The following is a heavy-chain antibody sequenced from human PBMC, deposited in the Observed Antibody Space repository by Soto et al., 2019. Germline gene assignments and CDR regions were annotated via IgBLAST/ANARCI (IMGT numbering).Heavy chain of an antibody. V-gene: IGHV4-30-4*08. J-gene: IGHJ4*02. CDR2: IYYSGDS. Sequence: QVQLQESGPGLVKPSQTLSLTCTVSGASASSGDYYWSSIRQSPGKGLEWIGYIYYSGDSYYNPSLKGRLTISIDTSKNQFSLILNSVTVADTAIYYCVGTGTTDDYWGRGTLVTVSS. D-gene: IGHD4-17*01. CDR1: GASASSGDYY. CDR3: VGTGTTDDY.